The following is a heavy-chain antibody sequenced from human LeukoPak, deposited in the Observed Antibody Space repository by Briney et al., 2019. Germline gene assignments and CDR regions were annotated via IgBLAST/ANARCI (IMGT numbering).Heavy chain of an antibody. CDR1: GGSISSYY. V-gene: IGHV4-59*01. J-gene: IGHJ4*02. CDR3: ARGRETDGYYPFDC. D-gene: IGHD3-22*01. CDR2: IYYSGST. Sequence: SETLSLTCTVSGGSISSYYWSWIRQPPGKGLEWIGYIYYSGSTNYSPSLTSRVTISLDTSKSQFSLKLSSVTAADTAVYYCARGRETDGYYPFDCWGQGTLVTVSS.